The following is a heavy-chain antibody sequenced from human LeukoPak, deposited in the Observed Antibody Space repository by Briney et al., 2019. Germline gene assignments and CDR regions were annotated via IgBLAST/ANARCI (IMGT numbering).Heavy chain of an antibody. Sequence: ASVKVSCKASGGTFSSYAISWVRQAPGQGFEWMGGIIPIFGTANYAQKFQGRVTITADESTSTAYMELSSLRSEYTAVYYCASRITIFGGHLEYGMDVWGQGTTVTVSS. CDR2: IIPIFGTA. D-gene: IGHD3-3*01. V-gene: IGHV1-69*01. J-gene: IGHJ6*02. CDR3: ASRITIFGGHLEYGMDV. CDR1: GGTFSSYA.